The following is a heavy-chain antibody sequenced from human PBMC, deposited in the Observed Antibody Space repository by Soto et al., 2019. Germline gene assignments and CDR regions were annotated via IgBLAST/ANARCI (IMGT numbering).Heavy chain of an antibody. D-gene: IGHD6-19*01. CDR3: XKQGIEVAGTDYFDY. J-gene: IGHJ4*02. CDR1: GFIFRSYG. CDR2: ISHDGSNA. Sequence: QVQLVESGGGVVQPGKSLRLSCAAAGFIFRSYGVHWVRQAPGKGLEWVAVISHDGSNAYYADAVNGRFTISRDNAKNTVYLQMNSLRAEDTAVYXXXKQGIEVAGTDYFDYWGQGALVTVAS. V-gene: IGHV3-30*03.